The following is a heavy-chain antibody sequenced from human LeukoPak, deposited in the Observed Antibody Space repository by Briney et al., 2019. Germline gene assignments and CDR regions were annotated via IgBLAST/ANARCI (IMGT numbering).Heavy chain of an antibody. D-gene: IGHD5-12*01. J-gene: IGHJ4*02. CDR3: ARHESIVPTIKD. CDR2: IYYTGST. CDR1: NGSITNDY. Sequence: SETLSLTCTVSNGSITNDYWSWIRQSPGKGLEWIAYIYYTGSTNYNPSLKSRVTISVDTPKNQFSLKMNSVTAADTAVYYCARHESIVPTIKDWGQGTLVTVSS. V-gene: IGHV4-59*08.